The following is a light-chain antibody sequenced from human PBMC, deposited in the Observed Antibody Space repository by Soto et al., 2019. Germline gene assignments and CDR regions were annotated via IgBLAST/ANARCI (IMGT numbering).Light chain of an antibody. CDR3: EQTYNTPVT. J-gene: IGKJ5*01. CDR2: GAS. CDR1: QKINNY. Sequence: DIQMTQSPSSLSASVGDRVTVTCRTSQKINNYLNWYQQKPGKAPKLLIYGASSVQSGVPLRLSGSGSGTEFTLTISSLQPEDFAIYYCEQTYNTPVTFGQGTRLEVK. V-gene: IGKV1-39*01.